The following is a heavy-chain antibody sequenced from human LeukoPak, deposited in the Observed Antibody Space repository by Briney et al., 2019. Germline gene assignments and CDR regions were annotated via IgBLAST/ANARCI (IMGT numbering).Heavy chain of an antibody. V-gene: IGHV3-7*01. J-gene: IGHJ5*02. CDR2: IKQDGSKK. CDR3: AKASGPGRFDP. CDR1: GFPFSSYW. D-gene: IGHD1-14*01. Sequence: GGSLRLSCVASGFPFSSYWMTWVRQAPGKGLEWVANIKQDGSKKSYVDSVKGRFTISRDNAKNSLYLQMNSLRAEDTAVYYCAKASGPGRFDPWGQGTLVTVSS.